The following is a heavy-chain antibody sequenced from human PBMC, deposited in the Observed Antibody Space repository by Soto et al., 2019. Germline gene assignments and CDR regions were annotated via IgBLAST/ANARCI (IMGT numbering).Heavy chain of an antibody. CDR2: ISPRSTLR. D-gene: IGHD2-21*01. J-gene: IGHJ5*02. V-gene: IGHV3-11*04. CDR3: ARGGGGGLFDP. CDR1: GFSFSDSY. Sequence: KTGGSLRLSCATSGFSFSDSYMSWIRQAPGKGLEWISYISPRSTLRDYAESVKGRFTISRDSVKNSLYLQMNNLTAGDTGVYYCARGGGGGLFDPWGQGSLVTVSS.